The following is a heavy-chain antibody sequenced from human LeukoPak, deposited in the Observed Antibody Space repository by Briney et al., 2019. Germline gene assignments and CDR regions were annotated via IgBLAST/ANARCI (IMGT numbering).Heavy chain of an antibody. CDR3: ARDKGYDFHYYYYMDV. D-gene: IGHD3-3*01. CDR1: GYSISSGYY. J-gene: IGHJ6*03. CDR2: IYHSGST. Sequence: PSETLSLTCTVSGYSISSGYYWGWIRQPPGQGLEWIGSIYHSGSTYYNPSLKSRVTISVDTSKNQFSLKLSSVTAADTAVYYCARDKGYDFHYYYYMDVWGKGTTVTVSS. V-gene: IGHV4-38-2*02.